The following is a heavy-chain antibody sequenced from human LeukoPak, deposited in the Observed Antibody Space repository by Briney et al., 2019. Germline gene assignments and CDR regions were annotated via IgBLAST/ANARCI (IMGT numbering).Heavy chain of an antibody. J-gene: IGHJ6*03. V-gene: IGHV3-53*05. D-gene: IGHD4-17*01. CDR1: GFTLSSYG. CDR3: ARDSGTTVTGYYYYYMDV. CDR2: IYSGGST. Sequence: PGGSLRLSCVASGFTLSSYGMNWVRQAPGKGLEWVSVIYSGGSTYYADSVKGRFTISRDNSKNTLYLQMNSLGAEDTAVYYCARDSGTTVTGYYYYYMDVWGKGTTVTVSS.